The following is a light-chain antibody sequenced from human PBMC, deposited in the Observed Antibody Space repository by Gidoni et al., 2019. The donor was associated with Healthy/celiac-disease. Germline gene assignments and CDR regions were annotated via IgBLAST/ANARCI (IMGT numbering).Light chain of an antibody. CDR2: GAS. CDR3: QQYGSSPPWT. Sequence: EIVLTQSPGTLSLSPGERATLSCRASQRVSISYLAWYQQKPGQAPRLLIYGASSRATRIPDRFSGSGSGTDFTLTISRLEPEDFAVYYCQQYGSSPPWTFGQGTKVEIK. J-gene: IGKJ1*01. CDR1: QRVSISY. V-gene: IGKV3-20*01.